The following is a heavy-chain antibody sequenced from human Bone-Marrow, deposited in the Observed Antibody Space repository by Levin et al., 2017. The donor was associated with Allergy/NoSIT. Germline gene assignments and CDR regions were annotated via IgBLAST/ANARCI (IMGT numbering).Heavy chain of an antibody. J-gene: IGHJ4*02. CDR1: GYSFTNYW. V-gene: IGHV5-51*01. Sequence: PGESLKISCQGSGYSFTNYWIGWVRQMPGKGLEWMGIIHPGDSSTRYSPSFQGQVTFSAAKSISTAYLQWSSLKSSDTAMYFCARSNDYGDYPPDYWGQGTLVTVSS. CDR2: IHPGDSST. CDR3: ARSNDYGDYPPDY. D-gene: IGHD4-17*01.